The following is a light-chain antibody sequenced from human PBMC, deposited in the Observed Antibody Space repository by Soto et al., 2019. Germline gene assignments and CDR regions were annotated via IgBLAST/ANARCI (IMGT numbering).Light chain of an antibody. CDR1: QSVSSSY. CDR3: QQYGSSPPIT. V-gene: IGKV3-20*01. CDR2: GAS. J-gene: IGKJ5*01. Sequence: ESVLTQSPGTLSLSPGERATLSCRARQSVSSSYLAWYQQKPGQAPRLLIYGASSRATGIPDRFSGSGSGTDFTLTISRLEPEDFSVYYCQQYGSSPPITFGQGTRLEI.